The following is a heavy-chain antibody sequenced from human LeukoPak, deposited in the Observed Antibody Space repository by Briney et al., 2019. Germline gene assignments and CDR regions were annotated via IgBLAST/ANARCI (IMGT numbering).Heavy chain of an antibody. CDR2: ISYDGSTK. Sequence: GGSLRLSCAASGLTLSRYGMHWVRQAPGQGLEWVAVISYDGSTKNYADSVKDRFTISRDNSENTLYLQMSSLRAEDTAVYYCAGVPNVREGEWFDPWGQGTLVTVSS. CDR1: GLTLSRYG. J-gene: IGHJ5*02. D-gene: IGHD3-16*01. V-gene: IGHV3-30*03. CDR3: AGVPNVREGEWFDP.